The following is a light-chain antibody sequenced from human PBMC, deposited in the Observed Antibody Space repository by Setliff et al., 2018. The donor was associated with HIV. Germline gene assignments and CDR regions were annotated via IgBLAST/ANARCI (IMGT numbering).Light chain of an antibody. CDR1: RDDVGGYNR. CDR3: SSYTSTTSLYV. CDR2: DVS. V-gene: IGLV2-18*02. J-gene: IGLJ1*01. Sequence: QSVLTQPPSVSGSPGQSVTISCTGTRDDVGGYNRVSWYQQSSGSAPKLLIYDVSLRPSRVPDRFSGSKFDTTASLTISGLQPEDEADYYCSSYTSTTSLYVFGSGTKVTVL.